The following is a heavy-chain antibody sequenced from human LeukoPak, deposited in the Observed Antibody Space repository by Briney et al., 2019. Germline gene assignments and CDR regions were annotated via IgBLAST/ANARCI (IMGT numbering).Heavy chain of an antibody. J-gene: IGHJ3*02. CDR1: GYTFTSYD. D-gene: IGHD2-2*01. CDR3: ARVVPAARGDAFDI. CDR2: MNPNSGNT. V-gene: IGHV1-8*01. Sequence: ASVKVSCKASGYTFTSYDINWVRQATGQGLEWMGWMNPNSGNTGYAQKLQGRVTMTTDTSTSTAYMELRSLRSDDTAVYYCARVVPAARGDAFDIWGQGTMVTVSS.